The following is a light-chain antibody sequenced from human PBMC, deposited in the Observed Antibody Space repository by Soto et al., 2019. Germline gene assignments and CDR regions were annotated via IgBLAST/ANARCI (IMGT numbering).Light chain of an antibody. J-gene: IGKJ1*01. CDR3: QQYGSSPPGT. CDR2: GAS. Sequence: EIVLTQSPGTLSLSPGERATLSCRASQSVSSSYLAWYQQKPGQAPRLLIYGASSRATGIPDRFSGSGSGTDFTLTISRLEPEAFAVYYGQQYGSSPPGTFGQGTKVEIK. V-gene: IGKV3-20*01. CDR1: QSVSSSY.